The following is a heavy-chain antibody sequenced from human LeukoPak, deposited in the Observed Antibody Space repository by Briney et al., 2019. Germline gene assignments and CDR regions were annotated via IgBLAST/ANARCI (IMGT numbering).Heavy chain of an antibody. V-gene: IGHV3-23*01. J-gene: IGHJ4*02. D-gene: IGHD2-2*01. CDR2: ISSSGGSP. CDR1: GFSFSSYA. Sequence: PGGSLRLSCAASGFSFSSYAMSWVRQAPGKGLEWVSGISSSGGSPYYTDSVKGRFTISRDNSKNTLYLQMNSLRAEDTAVYYCARAPYSDIVVVPAAFYWGQGTLVTVSS. CDR3: ARAPYSDIVVVPAAFY.